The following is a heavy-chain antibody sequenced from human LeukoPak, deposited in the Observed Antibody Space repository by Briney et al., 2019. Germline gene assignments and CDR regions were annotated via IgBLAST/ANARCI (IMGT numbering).Heavy chain of an antibody. CDR1: GGSISSYY. CDR3: VVVGATIMSFDY. D-gene: IGHD1-26*01. J-gene: IGHJ4*02. V-gene: IGHV4-59*08. CDR2: IYYSGST. Sequence: SETLSLTCTVSGGSISSYYWSWIRQPPGKGLEWIGYIYYSGSTNYNPSLKSRVTISVDTSKNQFSLKLSSVTAADTAVYYRVVVGATIMSFDYWGQGTLVTVSS.